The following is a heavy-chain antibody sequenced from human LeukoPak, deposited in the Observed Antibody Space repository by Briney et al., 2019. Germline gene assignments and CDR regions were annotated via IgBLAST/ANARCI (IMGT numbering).Heavy chain of an antibody. CDR3: ARGGVGATDLDY. CDR2: ISSSSRYI. Sequence: GGSLRLSCAASGFTFINYGMNWVRQAPGKGLEWVSSISSSSRYIYYADSVKGRFTISRDNAKNSLYLQMNSLRAEDTAVYYCARGGVGATDLDYWGQGTLVTVSS. CDR1: GFTFINYG. V-gene: IGHV3-21*01. D-gene: IGHD1-26*01. J-gene: IGHJ4*02.